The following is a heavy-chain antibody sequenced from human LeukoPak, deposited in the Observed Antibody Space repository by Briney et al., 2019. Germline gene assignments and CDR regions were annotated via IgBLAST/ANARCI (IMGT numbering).Heavy chain of an antibody. CDR3: ARVHSYGYDSDFDY. CDR1: EYTFTGHY. V-gene: IGHV1-2*02. CDR2: INPNSGGT. J-gene: IGHJ4*02. D-gene: IGHD5-18*01. Sequence: ASVKVSCKASEYTFTGHYMHWVRQAPEQGLEWMGWINPNSGGTNYAQKFQGRVTMTRDTSISTAYMELSRLRSDDTAVYYCARVHSYGYDSDFDYWGRGTLVTVS.